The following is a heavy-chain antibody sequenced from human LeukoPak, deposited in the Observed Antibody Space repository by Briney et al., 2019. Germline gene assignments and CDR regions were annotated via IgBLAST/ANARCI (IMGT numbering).Heavy chain of an antibody. D-gene: IGHD2-15*01. CDR1: GASFSTNY. CDR3: ARDDGSYDAFDI. CDR2: VFDSGST. Sequence: SETLSLTCSVSGASFSTNYWSWIRQPPGRGLEWIGYVFDSGSTNYNPSLKSRVTISVDTSTKQFSLRLSSVTAADTAVYYCARDDGSYDAFDIWGQGTMVTVSS. J-gene: IGHJ3*02. V-gene: IGHV4-59*01.